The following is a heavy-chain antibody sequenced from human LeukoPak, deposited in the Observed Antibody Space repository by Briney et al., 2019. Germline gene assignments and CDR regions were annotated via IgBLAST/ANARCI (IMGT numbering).Heavy chain of an antibody. J-gene: IGHJ1*01. CDR2: IKQDGSEK. D-gene: IGHD3-10*01. Sequence: GGSLRLSCAASGFTFSSYWMSWVRQAPGKGLEWVANIKQDGSEKYYVDSVKGRFTISRDNAKNSLYLQMNSLRAEDTAVYYCASGSGSYLVPEYFQHWGQGTLVTVSS. CDR3: ASGSGSYLVPEYFQH. CDR1: GFTFSSYW. V-gene: IGHV3-7*01.